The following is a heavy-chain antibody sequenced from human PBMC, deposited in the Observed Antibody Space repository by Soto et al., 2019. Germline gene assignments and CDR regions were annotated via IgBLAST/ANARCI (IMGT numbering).Heavy chain of an antibody. D-gene: IGHD5-18*01. CDR2: ISLGGST. V-gene: IGHV4-39*07. CDR1: GAPISSLTYY. J-gene: IGHJ5*02. CDR3: ARTWIQLWSGEVKRCFDP. Sequence: PSDTLSLTCAVSGAPISSLTYYWVWIRQPPGKGLEWIASISLGGSTNYNPSLKSRVTISVDTSKNQYSLKLSSVTAADTAVYYCARTWIQLWSGEVKRCFDPWGQGTLVTVSS.